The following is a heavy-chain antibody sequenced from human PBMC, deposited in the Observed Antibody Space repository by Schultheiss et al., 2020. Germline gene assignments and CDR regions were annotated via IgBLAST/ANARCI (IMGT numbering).Heavy chain of an antibody. V-gene: IGHV4-34*01. Sequence: SETLSLTCAVYGGSFSGYYWSWIRQPPGKGLEWIGEINHSGSTNYNPSLKSRVTISVDTSKNQISLKMTSVTAADTAVYYCAREDTVMVANDYWGQGTLVTVSS. CDR3: AREDTVMVANDY. D-gene: IGHD5-18*01. CDR2: INHSGST. J-gene: IGHJ4*02. CDR1: GGSFSGYY.